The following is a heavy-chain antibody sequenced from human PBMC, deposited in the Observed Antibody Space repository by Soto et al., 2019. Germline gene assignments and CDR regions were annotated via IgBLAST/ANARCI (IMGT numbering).Heavy chain of an antibody. D-gene: IGHD6-19*01. CDR3: TPLALKYSSGWYEFSD. CDR1: GFTFSNVW. J-gene: IGHJ4*02. V-gene: IGHV3-15*07. CDR2: IKSKTDGGTT. Sequence: EVQLVESGGGLVKPGGSLRLSCAASGFTFSNVWMNWVRQAPGKGLEWVGRIKSKTDGGTTDYAAPVKGRFTISRDDSRNTLYLQRNSLKTADTAVYYCTPLALKYSSGWYEFSDWGQGTLVNVSS.